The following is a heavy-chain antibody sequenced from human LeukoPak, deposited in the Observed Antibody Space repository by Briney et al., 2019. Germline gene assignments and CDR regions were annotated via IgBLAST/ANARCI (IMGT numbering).Heavy chain of an antibody. Sequence: SQTLSLTCTVSGGSISSGGYYWSWIRQPPGKGLEWIGYIYHSGSTYYNPSLKSRVTISVDRSKNQFSLKLSSVTAADTAVYYCAREFLTGYYTAFDIWGQGTMVTVSS. CDR2: IYHSGST. CDR1: GGSISSGGYY. D-gene: IGHD3-9*01. CDR3: AREFLTGYYTAFDI. J-gene: IGHJ3*02. V-gene: IGHV4-30-2*01.